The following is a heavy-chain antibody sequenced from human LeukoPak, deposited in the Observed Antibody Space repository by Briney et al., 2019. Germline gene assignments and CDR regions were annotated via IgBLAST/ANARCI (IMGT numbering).Heavy chain of an antibody. Sequence: SETLSLTCTVSGGSISSYYWSWIRQPAGKGLEWIGRIYTSGSNNYNPSLKSRVTMSVDTSKNQFSLKLSSVTAADTAVYYCARDGYYYDTSGYYYFDYWGQGTLVTVAS. J-gene: IGHJ4*02. D-gene: IGHD3-22*01. CDR2: IYTSGSN. CDR3: ARDGYYYDTSGYYYFDY. CDR1: GGSISSYY. V-gene: IGHV4-4*07.